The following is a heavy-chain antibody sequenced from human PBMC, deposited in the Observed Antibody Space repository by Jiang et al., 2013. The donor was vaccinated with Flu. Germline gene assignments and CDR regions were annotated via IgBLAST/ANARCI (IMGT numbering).Heavy chain of an antibody. CDR2: ISASGDST. J-gene: IGHJ3*02. CDR1: GFIFKTHN. D-gene: IGHD3-22*01. CDR3: VRESYDSTDVAFDI. V-gene: IGHV3-48*02. Sequence: GFIFKTHNMNWVRQAPGKGLQWVSVISASGDSTYYADSVKGRFIISRDNAKNSLYLEMSSLRDEDTAVYFCVRESYDSTDVAFDIWGQGTMVTVSS.